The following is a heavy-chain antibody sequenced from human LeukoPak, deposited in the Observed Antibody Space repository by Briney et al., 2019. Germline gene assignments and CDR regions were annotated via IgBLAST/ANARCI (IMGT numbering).Heavy chain of an antibody. CDR1: GYTFTSYG. V-gene: IGHV1-69*13. J-gene: IGHJ3*02. CDR3: ARGKVAVAGTRGHDAFDI. Sequence: GASVKVSCKAPGYTFTSYGISWVRQAPGQGLEWMGGIIPIFGTANYAQKFQGRVTITADESTSTAYMELSSLRSEDTAVYYCARGKVAVAGTRGHDAFDIWGQGTMVTVSS. CDR2: IIPIFGTA. D-gene: IGHD6-19*01.